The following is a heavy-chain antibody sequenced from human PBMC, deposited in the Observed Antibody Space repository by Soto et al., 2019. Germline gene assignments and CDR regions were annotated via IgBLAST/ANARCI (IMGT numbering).Heavy chain of an antibody. CDR2: FNPSGGGT. CDR3: ARGERIGVTVKHSVFGI. D-gene: IGHD3-3*01. V-gene: IGHV1-46*01. Sequence: LKVYCKASADAYTIYFIRWVRQAPGQGLGWMGTFNPSGGGTFYAQKFQGRVTMTGDTSTSTVYMELSSLRSEDTAVYYFARGERIGVTVKHSVFGIRAQRTMCTLSS. J-gene: IGHJ4*03. CDR1: ADAYTIYF.